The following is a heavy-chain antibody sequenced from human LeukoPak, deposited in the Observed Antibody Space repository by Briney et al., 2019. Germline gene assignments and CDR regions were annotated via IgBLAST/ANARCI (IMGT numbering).Heavy chain of an antibody. D-gene: IGHD1-26*01. J-gene: IGHJ6*03. CDR1: GGSISSYY. Sequence: SETLSLTCTVSGGSISSYYWSWIRQPAGKGLEWIGRIYTSGSTNYNPSLKCRVTMSVDTSKNQFSLKLSSVTAADTAVYYCARDKGVGATRYYYYYYMDAWGKGTTVTISS. CDR2: IYTSGST. CDR3: ARDKGVGATRYYYYYYMDA. V-gene: IGHV4-4*07.